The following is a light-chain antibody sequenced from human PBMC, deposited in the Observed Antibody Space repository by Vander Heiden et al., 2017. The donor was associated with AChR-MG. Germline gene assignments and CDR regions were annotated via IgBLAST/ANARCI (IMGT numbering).Light chain of an antibody. CDR3: AAWDDSLSGRV. V-gene: IGLV1-47*01. Sequence: QSVLTQPPSSSGTPGQRVTIPCSGRSSHIGRNCVYGYQQLPGTAPKLLTYRNNQRPSGVPDRFSGSKSGTSASLAISGLRSEDEADYYCAAWDDSLSGRVFGGGTKLTVL. CDR2: RNN. J-gene: IGLJ3*02. CDR1: SSHIGRNC.